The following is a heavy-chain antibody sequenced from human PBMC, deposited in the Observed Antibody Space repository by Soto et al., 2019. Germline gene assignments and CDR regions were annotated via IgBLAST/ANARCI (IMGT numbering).Heavy chain of an antibody. D-gene: IGHD3-22*01. Sequence: PGGSLRLSCAASGFTFSSYAMSWVRQARGKGLEWVSAISGSGGSTYYADSVKGRCTISRDNSKNTLYLQMNSLRAEDTAVYYCAKDPLGIDSSGSNWFDPWGQGTLATVSS. CDR1: GFTFSSYA. CDR3: AKDPLGIDSSGSNWFDP. J-gene: IGHJ5*02. V-gene: IGHV3-23*01. CDR2: ISGSGGST.